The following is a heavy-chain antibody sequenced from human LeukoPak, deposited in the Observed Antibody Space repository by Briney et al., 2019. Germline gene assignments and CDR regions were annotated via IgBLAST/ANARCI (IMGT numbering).Heavy chain of an antibody. V-gene: IGHV1-8*01. J-gene: IGHJ5*02. Sequence: ASVKVSCKASGYTFTSYDINWVRQATGQGLEWMGWMNPKSGNTGYAQKFQGRVTMTRDTAIRTAYMELSSLTSEDTAVYYCARVPRGRDRFAPWGQGPLVTVSS. D-gene: IGHD3-10*01. CDR1: GYTFTSYD. CDR2: MNPKSGNT. CDR3: ARVPRGRDRFAP.